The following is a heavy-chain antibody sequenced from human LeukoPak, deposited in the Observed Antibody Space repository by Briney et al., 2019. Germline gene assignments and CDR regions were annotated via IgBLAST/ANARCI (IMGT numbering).Heavy chain of an antibody. CDR1: GFTFSSYW. J-gene: IGHJ4*02. CDR2: INSDGSST. Sequence: PGGSLRLSCAASGFTFSSYWMHWVRQAPGKGLGWVSRINSDGSSTSYADSVKGRFTISRDNAKNTLYLQMNSLRAEDTAVYYCARPRQYSGYSSYYFDYWGQGTLVSVCS. CDR3: ARPRQYSGYSSYYFDY. V-gene: IGHV3-74*01. D-gene: IGHD5-18*01.